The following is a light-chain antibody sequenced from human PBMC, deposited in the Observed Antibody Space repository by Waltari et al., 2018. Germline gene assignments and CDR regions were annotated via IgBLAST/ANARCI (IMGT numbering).Light chain of an antibody. CDR2: RAS. CDR3: QQYNSYFRT. J-gene: IGKJ2*01. Sequence: DIQMTQSPSTLSASVGDRVTITCRASQSISSWLAWYQQKPGKAPKLLIYRASSLESGVPSRFSGSGSGTEFTLTISSLQPDDFANYYCQQYNSYFRTFGQGTKLGIK. CDR1: QSISSW. V-gene: IGKV1-5*03.